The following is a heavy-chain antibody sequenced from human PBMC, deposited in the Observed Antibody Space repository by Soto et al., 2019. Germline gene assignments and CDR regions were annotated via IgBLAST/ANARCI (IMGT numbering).Heavy chain of an antibody. V-gene: IGHV3-21*01. D-gene: IGHD2-2*02. CDR3: AREYTAWPLAYGLDV. CDR2: ISSRSDI. Sequence: GGSLRLGCFVSGVTLSTYSINWVRQAPGKGLEWVSSISSRSDIYYADSVKGRFTISRDNAKNSVSLQMNSLRAEDTAVYYCAREYTAWPLAYGLDVWGQGTTVTVSS. J-gene: IGHJ6*02. CDR1: GVTLSTYS.